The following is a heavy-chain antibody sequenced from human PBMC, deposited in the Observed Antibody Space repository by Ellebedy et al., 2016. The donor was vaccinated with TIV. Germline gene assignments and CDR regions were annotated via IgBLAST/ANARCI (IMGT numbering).Heavy chain of an antibody. CDR1: GFTFDDYA. V-gene: IGHV3-21*01. CDR3: AREKSGHKWNDGFDS. CDR2: ISSSGNYR. J-gene: IGHJ4*02. D-gene: IGHD1-1*01. Sequence: GESLKISCAASGFTFDDYAMEWVRQAPGKGLEWVSSISSSGNYRYHGDSVKGRFTISRDNAKNSLYLQMNSLRAEDTAVYYCAREKSGHKWNDGFDSWGQGTLVTVSS.